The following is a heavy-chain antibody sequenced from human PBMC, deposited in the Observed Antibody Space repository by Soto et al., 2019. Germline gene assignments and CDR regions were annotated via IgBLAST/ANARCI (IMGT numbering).Heavy chain of an antibody. Sequence: SETLSLTCIVSGDSIRSESHYWGWIRQSPGTGLEWIGSIHYRGNTYYNPYLKSRVTISVDTSKNQFSLNLNSVTAADTAVYYCARRETAPYYDADVWGQGTTVTVSS. V-gene: IGHV4-39*01. J-gene: IGHJ6*02. CDR2: IHYRGNT. D-gene: IGHD3-3*01. CDR1: GDSIRSESHY. CDR3: ARRETAPYYDADV.